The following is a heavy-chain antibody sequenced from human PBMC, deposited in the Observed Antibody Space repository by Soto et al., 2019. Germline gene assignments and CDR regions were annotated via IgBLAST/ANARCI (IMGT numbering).Heavy chain of an antibody. CDR1: VGTLSRYA. Sequence: WVKVSCKASVGTLSRYAISWVRQAPGQGLEWVGGIIPIFDTTDCAQKFQGRVTLTADKSTSTAYMELNSLRPEDKAVYYCARVGWEIPPRFFGMDVWGRGTTVTVSS. D-gene: IGHD6-19*01. CDR3: ARVGWEIPPRFFGMDV. J-gene: IGHJ6*02. CDR2: IIPIFDTT. V-gene: IGHV1-69*06.